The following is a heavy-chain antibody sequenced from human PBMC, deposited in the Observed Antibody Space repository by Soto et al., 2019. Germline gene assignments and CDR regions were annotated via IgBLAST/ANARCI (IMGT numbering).Heavy chain of an antibody. CDR3: AKRLESGSHLGLDN. CDR1: GFIFSKYG. D-gene: IGHD1-26*01. CDR2: ISYDGSNK. J-gene: IGHJ4*02. V-gene: IGHV3-30*18. Sequence: QVQLVESGGGGVQPGRSLRLSCAASGFIFSKYGMHWGRHSPGKGLAWVAAISYDGSNKFYADSVKGRFTISKDNSKTPLFLQVNSLEAEDTAVYYCAKRLESGSHLGLDNWVQGTLVTVSS.